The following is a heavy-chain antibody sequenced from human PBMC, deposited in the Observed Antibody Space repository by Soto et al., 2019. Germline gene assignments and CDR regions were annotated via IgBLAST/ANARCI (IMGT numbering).Heavy chain of an antibody. D-gene: IGHD3-3*01. CDR3: AGPRFFEPLIFFFDC. Sequence: QVLLVESGGGVVQPGRSLRLSCAASGFTFKTYGMHWVRQAPGKGLEWVAFISNDGSNRKYADSVKGRYTISRDHSNNALFMQIISLTLEAKAVSSCAGPRFFEPLIFFFDCLCQGTLVSVSS. J-gene: IGHJ4*01. CDR2: ISNDGSNR. V-gene: IGHV3-30*03. CDR1: GFTFKTYG.